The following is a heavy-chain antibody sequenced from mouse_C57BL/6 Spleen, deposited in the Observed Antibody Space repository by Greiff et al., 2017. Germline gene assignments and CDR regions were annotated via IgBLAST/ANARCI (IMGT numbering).Heavy chain of an antibody. D-gene: IGHD1-1*01. CDR3: ARALYGSSFDY. V-gene: IGHV3-1*01. CDR1: GYSITSGYD. J-gene: IGHJ2*01. Sequence: DVKLQESGPGMVKPSQSLSLTCTVTGYSITSGYDWHWIRHFPGNKLEWMGYISYSGSTNYNPSLKSRISITHDTSKNHFFLKLNSVTTEDTATYYCARALYGSSFDYWGQGTTLTVSS. CDR2: ISYSGST.